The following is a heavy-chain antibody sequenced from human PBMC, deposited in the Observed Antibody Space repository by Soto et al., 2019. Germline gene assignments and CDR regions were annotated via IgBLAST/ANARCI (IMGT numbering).Heavy chain of an antibody. D-gene: IGHD3-10*01. CDR1: GFTFDDYG. CDR3: ARGTRMVRGVNNAFDI. CDR2: INWNGGST. V-gene: IGHV3-20*04. Sequence: GGSLRLSCAASGFTFDDYGMSWVRQAPGKGLEWVSGINWNGGSTGYADSVKGRFTISRDNAKNSLYLQMNSLRAEDTALYYCARGTRMVRGVNNAFDIWGKGQWSPSPQ. J-gene: IGHJ3*02.